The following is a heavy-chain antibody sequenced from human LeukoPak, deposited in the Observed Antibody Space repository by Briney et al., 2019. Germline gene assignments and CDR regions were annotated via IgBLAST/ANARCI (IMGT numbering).Heavy chain of an antibody. J-gene: IGHJ4*02. CDR3: ARADLVVVPSVNFDY. CDR2: ISSSGSTI. V-gene: IGHV3-48*03. D-gene: IGHD2-2*01. CDR1: GFTFSSYE. Sequence: GGSLRLSCAASGFTFSSYEMNWVRQAPGKGLEWVSYISSSGSTIYYADSVKGRFTISRDNAKNSLYLQMNSLRAEDTAVYYCARADLVVVPSVNFDYWGQGTLVTVSS.